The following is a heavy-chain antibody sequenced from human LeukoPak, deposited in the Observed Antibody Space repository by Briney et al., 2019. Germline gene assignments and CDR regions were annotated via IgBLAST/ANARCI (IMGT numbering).Heavy chain of an antibody. CDR2: ISGSGGST. J-gene: IGHJ4*02. V-gene: IGHV3-23*01. Sequence: GGSLRLSCIGTGFTFSSDAMGWVRQAPGKGLEWVSAISGSGGSTYYADSVKGRFTISRDNSKNTLYLQMNSLRAEDTAVYYCAKAPRDYSGYEWGQGTLVTVSS. CDR1: GFTFSSDA. D-gene: IGHD5-12*01. CDR3: AKAPRDYSGYE.